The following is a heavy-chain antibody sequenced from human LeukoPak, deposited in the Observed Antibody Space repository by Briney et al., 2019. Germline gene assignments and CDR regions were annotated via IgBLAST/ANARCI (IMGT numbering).Heavy chain of an antibody. J-gene: IGHJ4*02. V-gene: IGHV3-23*01. CDR1: GFTFSSYA. CDR2: ISGSGGST. Sequence: PGGSLRLSCAASGFTFSSYAMSWVRQAPGKGLEWVSAISGSGGSTYYADSVKGRFTISRDNPKNTLYLQMNSLRAEDTALYYCARDRSMTHFDYWGQGTLVTVSS. CDR3: ARDRSMTHFDY.